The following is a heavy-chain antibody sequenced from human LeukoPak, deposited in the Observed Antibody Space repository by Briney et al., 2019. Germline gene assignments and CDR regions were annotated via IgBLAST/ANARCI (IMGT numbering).Heavy chain of an antibody. CDR2: INHSGST. CDR3: AGIPYYDILTGYPDRYGMDV. J-gene: IGHJ6*02. Sequence: SETLSLTCAVYGGSFSGYYWSWIRQPPGKGLEWIGEINHSGSTNYNPSLKSRGTISVDTSKNKFSLKLSSVTAADTAVYYCAGIPYYDILTGYPDRYGMDVWGQGTTVTVSS. CDR1: GGSFSGYY. D-gene: IGHD3-9*01. V-gene: IGHV4-34*01.